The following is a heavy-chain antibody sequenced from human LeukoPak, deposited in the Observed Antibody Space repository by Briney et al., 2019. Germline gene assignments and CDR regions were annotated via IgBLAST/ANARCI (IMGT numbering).Heavy chain of an antibody. CDR2: IYTSGST. V-gene: IGHV4-4*07. CDR1: GGSISSYY. CDR3: ARGGSDYVWGSYRPTSAFDI. J-gene: IGHJ3*02. D-gene: IGHD3-16*02. Sequence: SSETLSLTCTVSGGSISSYYWSWIRQPAGKGLEWIGHIYTSGSTNYNPSLKSRVTMSVDTSKNQFSLKLSSVTAADTAVYYCARGGSDYVWGSYRPTSAFDIWGQGTMVTVSS.